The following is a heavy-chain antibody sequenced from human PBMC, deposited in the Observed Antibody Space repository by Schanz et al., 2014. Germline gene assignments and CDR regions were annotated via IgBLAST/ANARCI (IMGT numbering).Heavy chain of an antibody. V-gene: IGHV3-30*02. CDR1: GFTFSSYG. Sequence: QVQLVESGGGVVQPGRSLRLSCAASGFTFSSYGMHWVRQAPGKGLEWVAFIWSDGSRTYHAESVKGRFTISRDNSRETMFLQMNTLRPDDTAVYYCAKDEGYNYGYIFDYWGQGTLVTVSS. D-gene: IGHD5-18*01. CDR2: IWSDGSRT. J-gene: IGHJ4*02. CDR3: AKDEGYNYGYIFDY.